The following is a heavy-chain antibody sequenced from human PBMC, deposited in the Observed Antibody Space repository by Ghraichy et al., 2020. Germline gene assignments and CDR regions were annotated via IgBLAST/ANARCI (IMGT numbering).Heavy chain of an antibody. CDR3: ARYTQTTRGWFISSKNWFDP. V-gene: IGHV3-74*01. D-gene: IGHD1-7*01. CDR1: GFTFSSYW. J-gene: IGHJ5*02. Sequence: GGSLRLSCAASGFTFSSYWMHWVRQAPGKGLVWVSRINSDGSSTSYADSVKGRFTISRDNAKNTLYLQMNSLRAEDTAVYYCARYTQTTRGWFISSKNWFDPWGQGTLVTVSS. CDR2: INSDGSST.